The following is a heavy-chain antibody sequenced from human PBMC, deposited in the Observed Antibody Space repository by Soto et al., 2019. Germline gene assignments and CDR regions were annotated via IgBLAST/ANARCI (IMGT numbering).Heavy chain of an antibody. CDR2: MRPNSGNT. CDR3: ARQSEQSGYYYGREV. V-gene: IGHV1-8*01. J-gene: IGHJ6*02. D-gene: IGHD1-26*01. CDR1: GYTFTSYD. Sequence: QVQLVQSGAEVKKPGASVKVSCKASGYTFTSYDINWVRQATGPGLEWMGWMRPNSGNTGYAQKFQGRVNMTRDTSISTAYMYLGSLRSEETAVDYCARQSEQSGYYYGREVWGQGNTVTVSS.